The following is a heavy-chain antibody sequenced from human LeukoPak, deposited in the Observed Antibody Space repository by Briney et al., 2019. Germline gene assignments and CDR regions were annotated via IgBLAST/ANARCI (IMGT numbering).Heavy chain of an antibody. CDR3: GSWEGYQRLTNDAFDI. CDR1: GYTFTGDY. CDR2: IDPNSGGT. Sequence: SVKVSCEASGYTFTGDYMHCVRQAPGQGLEWMGWIDPNSGGTNYAQKFQGGVTMTRETFISAAYMEGSRLRSDETAVYYCGSWEGYQRLTNDAFDIWGQGTMVTVSS. V-gene: IGHV1-2*02. J-gene: IGHJ3*02. D-gene: IGHD2-2*01.